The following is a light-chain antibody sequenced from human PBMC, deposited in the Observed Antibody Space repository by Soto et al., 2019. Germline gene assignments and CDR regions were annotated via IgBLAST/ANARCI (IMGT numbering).Light chain of an antibody. Sequence: ALQLTQSPSSLSASVGDRVTITCRASQGISSALAWYQQKPGKAPKLLIYDASSLESGVPSRFSGSGSGTDFTLTISSLQPEDFATYYCQQFNSYPTTFGQGTRLEIK. CDR2: DAS. CDR3: QQFNSYPTT. CDR1: QGISSA. J-gene: IGKJ5*01. V-gene: IGKV1-13*02.